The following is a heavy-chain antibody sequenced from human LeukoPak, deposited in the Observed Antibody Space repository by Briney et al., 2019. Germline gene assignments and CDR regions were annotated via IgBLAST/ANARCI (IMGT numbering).Heavy chain of an antibody. V-gene: IGHV4-59*08. J-gene: IGHJ4*03. CDR3: ARYLGYYFDY. CDR1: GGSISNYY. Sequence: SETLSLTCTVSGGSISNYYWSWIRQPPGKGLEWIGYIYYSGTTNYNPSLKSRVTISVDTSKNQFSLKLSSVTAADTAVYYCARYLGYYFDYWGKGTTVTVSS. D-gene: IGHD2/OR15-2a*01. CDR2: IYYSGTT.